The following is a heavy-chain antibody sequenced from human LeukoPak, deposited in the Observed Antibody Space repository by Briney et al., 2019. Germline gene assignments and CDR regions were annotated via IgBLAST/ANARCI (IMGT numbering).Heavy chain of an antibody. Sequence: GGSLRLSCEASGFSVSSNYMSWVRQAPGKGLEWVSVFYASGGTFYTDSVKGRFTISRDNAKNSLYLQMNSLRAEDTALYYCARDASGSYGGVDYWGQGTLVSVSS. J-gene: IGHJ4*02. CDR3: ARDASGSYGGVDY. D-gene: IGHD1-26*01. CDR2: FYASGGT. CDR1: GFSVSSNY. V-gene: IGHV3-53*05.